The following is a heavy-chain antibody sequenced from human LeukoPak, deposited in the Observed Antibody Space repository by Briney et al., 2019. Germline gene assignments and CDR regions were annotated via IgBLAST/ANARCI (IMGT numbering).Heavy chain of an antibody. CDR3: ARESATPSYNWFDP. D-gene: IGHD1-26*01. J-gene: IGHJ5*02. V-gene: IGHV3-11*01. CDR1: GFTFSDYY. Sequence: GGSLRLSCAASGFTFSDYYMSWIRQAPGKGLEWVSYISSSGSTIYYADSVKGRFTISRDNAKNSLYLQMNGLRAEDTAVYYCARESATPSYNWFDPWGQGTLVTVSS. CDR2: ISSSGSTI.